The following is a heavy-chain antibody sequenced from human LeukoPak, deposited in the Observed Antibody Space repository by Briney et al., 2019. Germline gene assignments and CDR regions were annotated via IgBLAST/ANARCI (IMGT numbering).Heavy chain of an antibody. Sequence: GGSLRLSCAASGFTFSTYGMHWVRQAPGKGLEWVAVISYDGSNKYYADSVKGRFTISRDNSKNTLYLQMNSLRAEDTAVYYCAKETSRDGYNYFDYWGQGTLVTVSS. D-gene: IGHD5-24*01. CDR1: GFTFSTYG. CDR3: AKETSRDGYNYFDY. J-gene: IGHJ4*02. V-gene: IGHV3-30*18. CDR2: ISYDGSNK.